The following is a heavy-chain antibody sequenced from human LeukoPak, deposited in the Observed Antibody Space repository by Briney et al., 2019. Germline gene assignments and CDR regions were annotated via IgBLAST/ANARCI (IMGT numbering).Heavy chain of an antibody. CDR1: GGPISSGGYS. D-gene: IGHD3-22*01. V-gene: IGHV4-30-2*01. J-gene: IGHJ4*02. CDR2: IYHSGST. Sequence: PSQTLSLTCAVSGGPISSGGYSWSWLRQPPGKGLEWIGYIYHSGSTYYNPSLKSRVTISVDSSNNQFSLKLSSVTAADTAVYYSARGGDSSGYYYPIDYWGQGTLVTVSS. CDR3: ARGGDSSGYYYPIDY.